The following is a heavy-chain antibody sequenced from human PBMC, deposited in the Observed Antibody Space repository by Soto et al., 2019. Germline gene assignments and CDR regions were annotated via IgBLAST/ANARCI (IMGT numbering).Heavy chain of an antibody. CDR1: GFVFSTYA. Sequence: GGSLRLSCAASGFVFSTYAMNWVRQAPGKGLEWVSAITSSGGGTYYAESVRGRFTISRDNSINTLYLHMSSLRPEDTAVYYCAHPRGYGVFDAVDIWGRGTMVTVSS. V-gene: IGHV3-23*01. D-gene: IGHD4-17*01. CDR3: AHPRGYGVFDAVDI. CDR2: ITSSGGGT. J-gene: IGHJ3*02.